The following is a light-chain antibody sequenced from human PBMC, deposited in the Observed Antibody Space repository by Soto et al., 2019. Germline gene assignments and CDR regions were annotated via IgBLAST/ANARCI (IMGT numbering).Light chain of an antibody. V-gene: IGKV3-20*01. CDR2: GAS. Sequence: EIVLTQSPGTLSLSPGERATLFCRASQSVSSDFLAWYQQKPGPAPRLLIYGASDRATGIPDRFSGSGSATDFTLTSSRLEPEDFAVYCCQRYGSLPLTFGGGTKVEI. CDR1: QSVSSDF. J-gene: IGKJ4*01. CDR3: QRYGSLPLT.